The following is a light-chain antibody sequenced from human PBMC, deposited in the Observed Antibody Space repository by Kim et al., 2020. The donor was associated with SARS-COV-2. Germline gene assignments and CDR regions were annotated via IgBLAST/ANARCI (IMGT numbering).Light chain of an antibody. V-gene: IGLV3-21*04. Sequence: PGGPARITFGGTDIGSNHVPWHQQKPGQAPILVIYFDPDRPAGISERFSGSNSGNTATLTISRVEAGDEADYYCQVWDSSSDPSYVFGPGTKVTVL. CDR2: FDP. CDR1: DIGSNH. J-gene: IGLJ1*01. CDR3: QVWDSSSDPSYV.